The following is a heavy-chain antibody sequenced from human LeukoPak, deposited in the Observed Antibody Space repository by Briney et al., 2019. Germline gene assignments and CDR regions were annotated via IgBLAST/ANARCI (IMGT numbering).Heavy chain of an antibody. D-gene: IGHD3-22*01. J-gene: IGHJ4*02. CDR1: GFTFSSYS. CDR2: ISSSSSYI. V-gene: IGHV3-21*01. Sequence: GSLILSCAASGFTFSSYSMNWVRQAPGKGLEWVSFISSSSSYIYYADSVKGRFTISRDNAKNSLYLQMNSLRAEDTAVYYCARDRYYDSSGYYGVGYWGQGTLVTVSS. CDR3: ARDRYYDSSGYYGVGY.